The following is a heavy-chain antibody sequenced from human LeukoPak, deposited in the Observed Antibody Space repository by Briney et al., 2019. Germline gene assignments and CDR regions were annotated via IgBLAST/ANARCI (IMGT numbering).Heavy chain of an antibody. CDR3: ARDIYGYSYGYEFQH. Sequence: GRSLRLSCAASGFTFSSYAMHWVRQAPGKGLEWVPVISYDGSNKYYADSVKGRFTISRDNSKNTLYLQMNSLRAEDTAVYYCARDIYGYSYGYEFQHWGQGTLVTVSS. CDR1: GFTFSSYA. V-gene: IGHV3-30*04. D-gene: IGHD5-18*01. CDR2: ISYDGSNK. J-gene: IGHJ1*01.